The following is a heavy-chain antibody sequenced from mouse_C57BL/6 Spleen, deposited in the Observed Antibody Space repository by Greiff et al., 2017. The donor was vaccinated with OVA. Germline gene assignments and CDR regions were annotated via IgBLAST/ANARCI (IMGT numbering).Heavy chain of an antibody. J-gene: IGHJ2*01. D-gene: IGHD1-1*01. Sequence: VQLQQSGAELVRPGASVKLSCKVSGYTFTDYYINWLKQRPGQGLVWFARIFPGSGNTYYNEKLKGKATLTADKSSSPAYMQLSSLTSEDSAAYVGARGGTVVATTYYFDDWGQGTTLTVSS. CDR3: ARGGTVVATTYYFDD. CDR2: IFPGSGNT. V-gene: IGHV1-76*01. CDR1: GYTFTDYY.